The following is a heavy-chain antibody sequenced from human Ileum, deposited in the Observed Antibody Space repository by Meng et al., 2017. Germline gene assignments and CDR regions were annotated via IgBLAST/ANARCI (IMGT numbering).Heavy chain of an antibody. CDR2: ISVAGGET. J-gene: IGHJ4*02. Sequence: GESLKISCVVSGFTFSNFAMSWVRQAPGKGLEWVSGISVAGGETYYADSVKGRFTITRDDSKNTLYVQMNSLRAEDTALYYCAKDMYNWTSAPEYWGQGTLVTVSS. V-gene: IGHV3-23*01. CDR1: GFTFSNFA. D-gene: IGHD1-20*01. CDR3: AKDMYNWTSAPEY.